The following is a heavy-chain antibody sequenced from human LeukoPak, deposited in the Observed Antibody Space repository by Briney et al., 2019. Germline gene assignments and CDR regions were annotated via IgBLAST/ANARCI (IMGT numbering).Heavy chain of an antibody. CDR1: GFTLSNYC. J-gene: IGHJ6*02. CDR3: ARAPGDYYYYYYAMDV. Sequence: PGGSLRLSCAASGFTLSNYCMNWVRQAPGRGLEWVSSISSSSSYIYYADSVKGRFIISRDNAKNSLYLQMNSMRDEDTAVYYCARAPGDYYYYYYAMDVWGQGTTVTVSS. V-gene: IGHV3-21*01. CDR2: ISSSSSYI. D-gene: IGHD4-17*01.